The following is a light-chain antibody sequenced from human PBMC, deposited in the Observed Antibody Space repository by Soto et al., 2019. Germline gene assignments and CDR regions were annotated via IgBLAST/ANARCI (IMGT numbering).Light chain of an antibody. V-gene: IGLV2-14*01. CDR3: SSYTSSGTLVV. Sequence: QSALTQPASVSGSPGQSITISCTGTSSDVGGYNYVSWYQQHPGKAPKLMIYDVSNRPSGVSNRFSGSKSGNTGSLTISGLQAEDEADYYCSSYTSSGTLVVFGGGTQLTVL. J-gene: IGLJ2*01. CDR1: SSDVGGYNY. CDR2: DVS.